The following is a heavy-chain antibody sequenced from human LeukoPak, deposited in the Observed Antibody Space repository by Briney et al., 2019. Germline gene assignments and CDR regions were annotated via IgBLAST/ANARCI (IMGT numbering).Heavy chain of an antibody. V-gene: IGHV3-30*02. CDR2: IRSDGTNK. D-gene: IGHD5-18*01. CDR3: AVDTAMVMDY. J-gene: IGHJ4*02. Sequence: GGSLRLSCAASGFTFSSSAMHWVRQTPGRGLEWVSFIRSDGTNKYYADSVKGRFTVSRDNSKNTLYLQLNSLRVEDTAVYYRAVDTAMVMDYWGQGTLVTVSS. CDR1: GFTFSSSA.